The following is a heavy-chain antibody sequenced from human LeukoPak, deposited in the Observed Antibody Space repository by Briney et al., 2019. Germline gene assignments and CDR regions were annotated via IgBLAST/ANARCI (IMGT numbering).Heavy chain of an antibody. CDR2: ISYDGSNK. J-gene: IGHJ4*02. V-gene: IGHV3-30-3*01. D-gene: IGHD1-26*01. CDR3: ARDGGATGIYFDY. Sequence: GGSLRLSCAASGFTFSSYAMHWVRQAPGKGLEWVAVISYDGSNKYYADSVKGRFTISRDNSKNTLYLQMNSLRAEDTAVYYCARDGGATGIYFDYWGQGTLVTVSS. CDR1: GFTFSSYA.